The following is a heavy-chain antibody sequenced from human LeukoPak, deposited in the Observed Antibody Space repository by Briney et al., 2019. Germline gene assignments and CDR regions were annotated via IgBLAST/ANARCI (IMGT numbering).Heavy chain of an antibody. CDR3: ARPYYYDSRIDP. CDR2: MYYSGST. D-gene: IGHD3-22*01. Sequence: SETLSLTCTVSGGSITSGDYYWSWIRQPPGKGLEWIAYMYYSGSTYYNPSLKSRVTMSADASKNQFSLKLSSVTAADTAVYYCARPYYYDSRIDPWGQGTLVTVSS. J-gene: IGHJ5*02. V-gene: IGHV4-30-4*01. CDR1: GGSITSGDYY.